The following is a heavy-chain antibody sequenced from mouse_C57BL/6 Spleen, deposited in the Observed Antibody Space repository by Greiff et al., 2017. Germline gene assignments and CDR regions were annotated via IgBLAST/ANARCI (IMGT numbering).Heavy chain of an antibody. CDR2: ISSGGSYT. J-gene: IGHJ3*01. CDR3: ARERDLTWFAY. CDR1: GFTFSSYG. Sequence: EVKVVESGGDLVKPGGSLKLSCAASGFTFSSYGMSWVRQTPDKRLEWVATISSGGSYTYYPDSVKGRFTISRDNAKNTLYLQMSSLKSEDTAMYYCARERDLTWFAYWGQGTLVTVSA. D-gene: IGHD3-3*01. V-gene: IGHV5-6*01.